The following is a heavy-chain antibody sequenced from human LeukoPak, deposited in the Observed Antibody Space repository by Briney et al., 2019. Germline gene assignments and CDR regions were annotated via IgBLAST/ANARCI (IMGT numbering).Heavy chain of an antibody. Sequence: ASVKVSCKASGYTFTGYYMHWVRQAPGQGLEWMGWINPNSGGTNSAQKFQGRVTMTRDTSTSTVYMELSSLRSEDTAVYYCARGYSSGWYGVDYWGQGTLVTVSS. V-gene: IGHV1-2*02. D-gene: IGHD6-19*01. CDR1: GYTFTGYY. CDR2: INPNSGGT. CDR3: ARGYSSGWYGVDY. J-gene: IGHJ4*02.